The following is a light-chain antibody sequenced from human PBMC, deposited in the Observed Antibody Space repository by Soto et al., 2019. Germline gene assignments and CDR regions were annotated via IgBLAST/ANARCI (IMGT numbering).Light chain of an antibody. J-gene: IGKJ2*01. CDR3: QQYGSSPYT. V-gene: IGKV3-20*01. Sequence: DIVLTPSPGTLSLSPGERATLSCRASQSVSSSYLAWYQQKPGQAPRLLIYGASSRTTGIPDRFSGSGSGTDFTLTISRLEPEDFAVYYCQQYGSSPYTFGQGTKVDSK. CDR2: GAS. CDR1: QSVSSSY.